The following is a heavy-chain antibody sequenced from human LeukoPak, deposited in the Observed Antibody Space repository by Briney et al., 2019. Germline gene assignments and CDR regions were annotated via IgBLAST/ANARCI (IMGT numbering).Heavy chain of an antibody. CDR3: SHGYGQYFNV. CDR1: GLTLSSVW. J-gene: IGHJ2*01. CDR2: IRSKTAGGTT. D-gene: IGHD3-22*01. V-gene: IGHV3-15*01. Sequence: GGSLRLSCAVSGLTLSSVWMNWARQAPGKGLEWVGRIRSKTAGGTTDFAAPVKGRFTISIDDSKNTLYLQMNSLKTEDTAMYYCSHGYGQYFNVWGRGTLVTVSS.